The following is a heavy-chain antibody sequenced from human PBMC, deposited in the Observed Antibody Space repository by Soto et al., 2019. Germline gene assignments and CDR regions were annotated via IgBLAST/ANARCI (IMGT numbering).Heavy chain of an antibody. Sequence: TLSLTCTVSGGSISSSSYYWGWIRQPPGKGLEWIGSIYYSGSTYYNPSLKSRVTISVDTSKNQFSLKLSSVTAADTAVYYCARLYSGYENYYYYYMDVWGKGTTVTVSS. D-gene: IGHD5-12*01. CDR3: ARLYSGYENYYYYYMDV. CDR2: IYYSGST. J-gene: IGHJ6*03. V-gene: IGHV4-39*01. CDR1: GGSISSSSYY.